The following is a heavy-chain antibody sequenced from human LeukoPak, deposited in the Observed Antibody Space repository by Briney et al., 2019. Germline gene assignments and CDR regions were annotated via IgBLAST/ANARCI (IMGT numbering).Heavy chain of an antibody. Sequence: ASVKVSCKASGYTFTSYDINWVRQATGQGLEWMGWMNPNSGNTGYAQKFQGRVTMTRNTSISTAYMELSSLRSEDTAVYYCARGATTVTTCWFDPWGQGTLVTVSS. CDR1: GYTFTSYD. J-gene: IGHJ5*02. CDR2: MNPNSGNT. CDR3: ARGATTVTTCWFDP. D-gene: IGHD4-17*01. V-gene: IGHV1-8*01.